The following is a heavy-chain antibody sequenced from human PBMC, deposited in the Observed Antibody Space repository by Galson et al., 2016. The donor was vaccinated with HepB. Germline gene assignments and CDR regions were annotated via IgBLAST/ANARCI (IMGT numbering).Heavy chain of an antibody. CDR3: ARYVASAGTFDQ. CDR2: ISTTGNHA. V-gene: IGHV3-11*06. Sequence: SLRLSCAASGFTFTDYYMSRIRQAPGKGLEWDSFISTTGNHAQYADSVKGRFTISRDNAKNSLYLQMNSLRTDDTAVYYCARYVASAGTFDQWGQGTLVTVSS. CDR1: GFTFTDYY. D-gene: IGHD6-13*01. J-gene: IGHJ4*02.